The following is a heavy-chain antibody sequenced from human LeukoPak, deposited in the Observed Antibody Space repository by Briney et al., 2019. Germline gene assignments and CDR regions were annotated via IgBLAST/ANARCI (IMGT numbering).Heavy chain of an antibody. J-gene: IGHJ6*02. CDR2: ISAYNGNT. D-gene: IGHD2-2*01. V-gene: IGHV1-18*01. Sequence: ASVKVSCKASGYTFTIYGISWVRQAPGQGLEWMGWISAYNGNTNYAQKLQGRVTMTTDTSTSTAYMELRSLRSDDTAVYYCAREEARIVVVPAACDGMDVWGQGTTVTVSS. CDR3: AREEARIVVVPAACDGMDV. CDR1: GYTFTIYG.